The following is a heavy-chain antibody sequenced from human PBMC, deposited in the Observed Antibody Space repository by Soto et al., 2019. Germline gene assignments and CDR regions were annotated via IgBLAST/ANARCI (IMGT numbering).Heavy chain of an antibody. J-gene: IGHJ5*02. CDR2: ISAYNGNT. Sequence: QVQLVQSGAEVKKPGASVKVSCKASGYTFTSYGISWVRQAPGQGLEWMGWISAYNGNTNYAQKLQGRVTMTTDTSPSTAYMERRGLGSDDTAVYYGARSLYSGGLRTDGFAPWGQEPWSPSPQ. CDR1: GYTFTSYG. D-gene: IGHD1-26*01. V-gene: IGHV1-18*01. CDR3: ARSLYSGGLRTDGFAP.